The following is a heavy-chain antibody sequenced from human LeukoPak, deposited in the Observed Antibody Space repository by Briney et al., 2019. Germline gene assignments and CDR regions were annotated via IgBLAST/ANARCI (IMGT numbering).Heavy chain of an antibody. CDR3: ARDFRGLGYVWGSYRTYYFDY. D-gene: IGHD3-16*02. CDR2: IKQDGSEK. J-gene: IGHJ4*02. CDR1: GFTFNIYG. V-gene: IGHV3-7*01. Sequence: GGSLRLSCAASGFTFNIYGMHWVRQAPGKGLEWVANIKQDGSEKYYVDSVKGRFTISRDNAKNSLYLQMNSLRAEDTAVYYCARDFRGLGYVWGSYRTYYFDYWGQGTLVTVSS.